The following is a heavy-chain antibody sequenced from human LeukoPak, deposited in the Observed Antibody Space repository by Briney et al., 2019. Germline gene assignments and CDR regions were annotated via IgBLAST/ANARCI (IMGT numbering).Heavy chain of an antibody. CDR2: IIPIFGTA. Sequence: SVKVSCKASGGTFSSYAISWVRQAPGQGLEWMGRIIPIFGTANYAQKFQGRVTITTDESTSTAYMELSSLRSEDTAVYYCAKDRGFQDNSGIPGHLGQGTLVTVSS. J-gene: IGHJ4*02. CDR3: AKDRGFQDNSGIPGH. V-gene: IGHV1-69*05. D-gene: IGHD1-26*01. CDR1: GGTFSSYA.